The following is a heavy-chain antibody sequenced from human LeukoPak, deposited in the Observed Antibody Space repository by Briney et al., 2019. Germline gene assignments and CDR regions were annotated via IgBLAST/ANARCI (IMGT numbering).Heavy chain of an antibody. CDR3: AREDDY. CDR2: IKQDGSEK. Sequence: PGGSLRLSCAASGFTFSSYEMNWVRQAPGKGLEWVANIKQDGSEKYYVDSVKGRFTISRDNAKNSLYLQMNSLRAEDTAVYYCAREDDYWGQGTLVTVSS. J-gene: IGHJ4*02. V-gene: IGHV3-7*01. CDR1: GFTFSSYE.